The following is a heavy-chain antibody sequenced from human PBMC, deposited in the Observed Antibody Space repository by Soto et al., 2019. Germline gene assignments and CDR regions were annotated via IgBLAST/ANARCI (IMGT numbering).Heavy chain of an antibody. CDR2: INAGNGNT. J-gene: IGHJ5*02. V-gene: IGHV1-3*01. CDR3: AGDHSEGYDILTGYRGFDP. CDR1: GYTFTSYA. D-gene: IGHD3-9*01. Sequence: ASVKVSCKASGYTFTSYAMHWVRQAPGQRLEWMGWINAGNGNTKYSQKFQGRVTITRDTSASTAYMELSSLRSEDTAVYYCAGDHSEGYDILTGYRGFDPWGQGTLVTVSS.